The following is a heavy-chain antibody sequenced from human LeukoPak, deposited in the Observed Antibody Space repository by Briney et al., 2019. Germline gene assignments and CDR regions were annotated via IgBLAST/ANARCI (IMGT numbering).Heavy chain of an antibody. Sequence: PSETLSLTCTVSGGSISSGGYYWSWIRQHPGKGLEWIGYIYYSGSTYYNPPLKSRVTISVDTSKNQFSLKLSSVTAADTAVYYCARLYYYDSSGYSYWGQGTLVTVSS. D-gene: IGHD3-22*01. V-gene: IGHV4-31*03. CDR3: ARLYYYDSSGYSY. J-gene: IGHJ4*02. CDR1: GGSISSGGYY. CDR2: IYYSGST.